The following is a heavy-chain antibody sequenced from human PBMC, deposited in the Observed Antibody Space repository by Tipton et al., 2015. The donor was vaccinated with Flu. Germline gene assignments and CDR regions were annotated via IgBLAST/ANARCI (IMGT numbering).Heavy chain of an antibody. Sequence: TLSLTCTVSGGSISSRTDYWVWIRQAPGKGLEWIGSIYNRVSTHYHPSLRSRITMSIDLSKNQFSLEMSSVTAADTAVYYCARERLGEYNSSGYPDSWGQGGLVTVSS. CDR3: ARERLGEYNSSGYPDS. V-gene: IGHV4-39*07. J-gene: IGHJ4*02. D-gene: IGHD3-22*01. CDR2: IYNRVST. CDR1: GGSISSRTDY.